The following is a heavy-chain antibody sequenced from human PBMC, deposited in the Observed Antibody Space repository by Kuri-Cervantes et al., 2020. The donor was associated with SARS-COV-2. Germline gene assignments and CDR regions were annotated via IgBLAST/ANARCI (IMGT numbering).Heavy chain of an antibody. CDR1: GYTFTSYG. J-gene: IGHJ5*02. Sequence: ASVKVSCKASGYTFTSYGISWVRQAPGQGLEWMGWINPNSGRTNYAQKFQGWVTMTRDTSISTAYMELSRLRSDDPAVYYCARASASNSINWFDPWGQGTLVTVSS. D-gene: IGHD4-23*01. V-gene: IGHV1-2*04. CDR2: INPNSGRT. CDR3: ARASASNSINWFDP.